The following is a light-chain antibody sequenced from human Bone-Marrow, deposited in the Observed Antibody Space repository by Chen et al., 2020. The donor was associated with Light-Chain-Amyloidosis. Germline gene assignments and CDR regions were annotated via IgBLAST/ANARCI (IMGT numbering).Light chain of an antibody. V-gene: IGLV3-25*03. Sequence: SYELTQPPSVSVSPGQTARITCSGDDLPTKYAYWYQQKPGQAPVLVIHRDTERPSGISERFSGSNSETTATLTSSRVQAEDEADYHCQSADSSGTYEVIFGGGTKLTVL. CDR2: RDT. CDR1: DLPTKY. CDR3: QSADSSGTYEVI. J-gene: IGLJ2*01.